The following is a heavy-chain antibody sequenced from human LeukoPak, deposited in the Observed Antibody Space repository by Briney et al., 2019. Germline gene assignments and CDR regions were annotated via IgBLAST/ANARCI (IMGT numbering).Heavy chain of an antibody. CDR2: IYPGDSDT. V-gene: IGHV5-51*01. J-gene: IGHJ4*02. Sequence: GESLKISCKGSGYSFTSYWIGWVRQMPGKGLEWMGIIYPGDSDTRYSPSFQGQVTISADKSISTAYLQWSSLKASDTAMYYCARHAAPYGSGWYSTITHFDYWGQGTLVTVSS. CDR1: GYSFTSYW. D-gene: IGHD6-19*01. CDR3: ARHAAPYGSGWYSTITHFDY.